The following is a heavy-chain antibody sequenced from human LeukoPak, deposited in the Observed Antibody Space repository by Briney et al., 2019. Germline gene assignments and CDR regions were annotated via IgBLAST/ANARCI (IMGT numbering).Heavy chain of an antibody. Sequence: ASVKVSCKASGYTFTGYGISWVRQAPGQGLEWMGWISAYNGNTNYARKLQDRVTMTTDTSTSTAYMELRSLKSDDTAVYYCARGDLGYCNGGSCYSLFDYWGQGTLVTVSS. CDR2: ISAYNGNT. CDR1: GYTFTGYG. D-gene: IGHD2-15*01. CDR3: ARGDLGYCNGGSCYSLFDY. V-gene: IGHV1-18*01. J-gene: IGHJ4*02.